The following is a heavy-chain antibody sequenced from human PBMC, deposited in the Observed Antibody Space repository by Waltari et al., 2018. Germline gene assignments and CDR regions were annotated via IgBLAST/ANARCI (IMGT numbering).Heavy chain of an antibody. V-gene: IGHV1-69*01. Sequence: QVQLVQSGAEVKKPGSSVKVSCKASGGTLRNYAISWVRQAPGQGLEWMGGIIVLFGAADYAQKFQGRLTITADESTSTAYMELSSLRSEDTAIYYCARDSGPPTFGGVSPYYYMDVWGKGTTVIVSS. CDR2: IIVLFGAA. CDR1: GGTLRNYA. J-gene: IGHJ6*03. D-gene: IGHD2-8*02. CDR3: ARDSGPPTFGGVSPYYYMDV.